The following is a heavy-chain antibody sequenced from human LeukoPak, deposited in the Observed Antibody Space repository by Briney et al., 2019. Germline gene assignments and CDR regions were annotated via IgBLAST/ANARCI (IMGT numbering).Heavy chain of an antibody. CDR1: GGTFSSYA. Sequence: ASVKVSSKASGGTFSSYAISWVRQAPGQGLEWMGRIIPILGIANYAQKFQGRVTITADKSTSTAYMELSSLRSEDTAAYYCARGISGSYSDWFDPWGQGTLVTVSS. D-gene: IGHD1-26*01. CDR2: IIPILGIA. V-gene: IGHV1-69*04. J-gene: IGHJ5*02. CDR3: ARGISGSYSDWFDP.